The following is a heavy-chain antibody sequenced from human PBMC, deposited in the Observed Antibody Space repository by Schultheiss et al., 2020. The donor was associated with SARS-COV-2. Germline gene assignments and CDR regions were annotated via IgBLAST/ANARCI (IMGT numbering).Heavy chain of an antibody. J-gene: IGHJ4*02. CDR2: ISGSGGST. CDR1: GFTFSSYA. V-gene: IGHV3-23*01. Sequence: GGSLRLSCAASGFTFSSYAMSWVRQAPGKGLEWVSAISGSGGSTYYADSVKGRFTISRDNAKNSLYLQMNSLRAEDTAVYYCAKEYSGSYTRGSNWGQGTLVTVSS. D-gene: IGHD1-26*01. CDR3: AKEYSGSYTRGSN.